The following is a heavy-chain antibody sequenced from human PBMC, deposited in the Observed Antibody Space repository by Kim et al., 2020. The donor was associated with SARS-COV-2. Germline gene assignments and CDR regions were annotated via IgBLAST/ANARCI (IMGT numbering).Heavy chain of an antibody. D-gene: IGHD3-16*01. J-gene: IGHJ4*02. CDR1: GFIFSDYA. CDR3: AKDPDASEDYDADY. Sequence: GGSLRLSCAASGFIFSDYAVTWVRRAPGSGLEWVSTISASGGSTYYTDSVKGRFTISRDNSKNTLFLQMNSLRAEDTALYYCAKDPDASEDYDADYWGRGPLVTVSS. V-gene: IGHV3-23*01. CDR2: ISASGGST.